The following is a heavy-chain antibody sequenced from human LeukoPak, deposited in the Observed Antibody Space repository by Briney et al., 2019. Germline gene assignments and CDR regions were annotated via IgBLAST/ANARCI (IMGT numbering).Heavy chain of an antibody. V-gene: IGHV4-39*01. CDR1: GGSISSSSYY. J-gene: IGHJ5*02. Sequence: SETLSLTCTVSGGSISSSSYYWGWIRQPPGKGLEWIGSLYYSGSTYYNPSLKSRVTISVDTSKNQFSLKLSSVTAADTAVYYCAKSFGQWLVPGWFDPWGQGTLVTVSS. D-gene: IGHD6-19*01. CDR2: LYYSGST. CDR3: AKSFGQWLVPGWFDP.